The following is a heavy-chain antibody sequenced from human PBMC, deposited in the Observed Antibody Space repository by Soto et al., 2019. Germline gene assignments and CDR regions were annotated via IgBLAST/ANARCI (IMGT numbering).Heavy chain of an antibody. CDR3: ARVRSGWGIDY. CDR1: GGSISSGGYS. D-gene: IGHD6-19*01. V-gene: IGHV4-30-2*01. CDR2: IYHSGST. Sequence: QLHLQESGSGLVKPSQTLSLTCAVSGGSISSGGYSWSWIRQPPGKGLNYIGYIYHSGSTYYNPSLKIRVTISVDRSKNQFSLKLSSVTAADTAVYYCARVRSGWGIDYWGQGTLVTVSS. J-gene: IGHJ4*02.